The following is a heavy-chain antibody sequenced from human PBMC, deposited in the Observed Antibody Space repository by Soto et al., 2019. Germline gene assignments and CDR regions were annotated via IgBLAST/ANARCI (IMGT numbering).Heavy chain of an antibody. CDR1: GXSTTSDY. CDR2: IFHSLGA. Sequence: GXSTTSDYWSWIRQPPGKGLEWLGYIFHSLGAKYNPSLGSRGTISLDTSKNQLSLSLRSVTAADTAIYFCVRDLNGSGDYWGQGTLVTVSS. CDR3: VRDLNGSGDY. D-gene: IGHD3-10*01. J-gene: IGHJ4*02. V-gene: IGHV4-59*01.